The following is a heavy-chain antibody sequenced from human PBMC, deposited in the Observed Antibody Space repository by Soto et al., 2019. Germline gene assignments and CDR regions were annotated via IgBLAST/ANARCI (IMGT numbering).Heavy chain of an antibody. Sequence: ASVKVSCKASGYAFTNYDINWVRQATGQGLEWMGWMNPNSGNTGYAQKFQGRVAMTRNTSINTAYMELSSLGSEDTAMYFCARGLHLGDLSLFYFDSWGQGSLVTVSS. CDR2: MNPNSGNT. J-gene: IGHJ4*02. CDR1: GYAFTNYD. V-gene: IGHV1-8*01. CDR3: ARGLHLGDLSLFYFDS. D-gene: IGHD3-16*01.